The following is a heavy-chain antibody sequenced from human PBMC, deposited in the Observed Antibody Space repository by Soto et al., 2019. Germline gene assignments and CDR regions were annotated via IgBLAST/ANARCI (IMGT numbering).Heavy chain of an antibody. Sequence: SKTLSVTCTVSGGSIITYYWSWIRQPPGGTLEWIGYIYASGATTYNPSLESRVTMSVDMPNNEFSLELTSLTAADTAVYYCARSHSFDGSIYHYYFDFWGQGTLVTVSS. J-gene: IGHJ4*02. CDR3: ARSHSFDGSIYHYYFDF. CDR2: IYASGAT. D-gene: IGHD3-10*01. V-gene: IGHV4-59*01. CDR1: GGSIITYY.